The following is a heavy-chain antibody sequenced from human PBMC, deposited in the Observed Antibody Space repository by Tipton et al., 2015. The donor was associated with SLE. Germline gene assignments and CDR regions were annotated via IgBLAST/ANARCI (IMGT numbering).Heavy chain of an antibody. CDR2: IYYSGST. J-gene: IGHJ4*02. V-gene: IGHV4-31*03. D-gene: IGHD2-15*01. Sequence: TLSLTCTVSGGSISSGVYYWSWIRHTPGKGLEWIGYIYYSGSTYYNPPLQSRVTISVDTSKNQFSLKLSSVTAADTAVYYCARDFRYCSGGSCSYYFDYWGQGTLVTVSS. CDR3: ARDFRYCSGGSCSYYFDY. CDR1: GGSISSGVYY.